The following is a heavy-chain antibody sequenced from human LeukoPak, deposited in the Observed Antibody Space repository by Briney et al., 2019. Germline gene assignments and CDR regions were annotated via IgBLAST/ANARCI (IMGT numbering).Heavy chain of an antibody. CDR3: ARDPGSGSSDY. CDR2: TSSDLNVK. D-gene: IGHD3-10*01. V-gene: IGHV3-30-3*01. CDR1: GFTFRNYV. Sequence: PGGSLRLSCAASGFTFRNYVIHWVRQAPGKGLEWVAVTSSDLNVKLYADSVKGRFTISRDNAKNSLYLQMNSLRAEDTAVYYCARDPGSGSSDYWGQGTLVTVPS. J-gene: IGHJ4*02.